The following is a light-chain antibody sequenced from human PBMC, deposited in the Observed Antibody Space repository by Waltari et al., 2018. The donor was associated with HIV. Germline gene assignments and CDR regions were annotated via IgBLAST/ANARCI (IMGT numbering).Light chain of an antibody. Sequence: QSVLTQPPSASGTPGQRVTISCSGSSSNIGSNYVYWYQQRPGTAPKLLIYRNNQRPSGVPDRFSGSKSGTSASLAISGLRSEDEADYYCAAWDVSLSGLWVFGGGTKLTVL. V-gene: IGLV1-47*01. CDR2: RNN. J-gene: IGLJ3*02. CDR3: AAWDVSLSGLWV. CDR1: SSNIGSNY.